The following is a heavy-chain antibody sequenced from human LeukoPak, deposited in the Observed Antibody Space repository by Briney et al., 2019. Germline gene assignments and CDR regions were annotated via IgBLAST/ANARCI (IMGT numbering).Heavy chain of an antibody. CDR1: GFTFSNYA. CDR3: TRHGGRDYYDSSEDAFDI. CDR2: IRSKAHSYAT. J-gene: IGHJ3*02. D-gene: IGHD3-22*01. V-gene: IGHV3-73*01. Sequence: GGSLRLSCAASGFTFSNYAMSWVRQASGKGLEWVGRIRSKAHSYATAYAASVKGRFTISRDDSKNTAYLQMNSLKTEDTAVYYCTRHGGRDYYDSSEDAFDIWGQGKMVTVSS.